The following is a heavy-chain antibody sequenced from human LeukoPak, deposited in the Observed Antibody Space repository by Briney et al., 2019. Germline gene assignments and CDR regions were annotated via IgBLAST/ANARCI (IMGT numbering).Heavy chain of an antibody. CDR2: INTDRSST. V-gene: IGHV3-74*01. Sequence: GGSLRLSCAASGFTFSSYWMHWVRQAPGKGLVWVSRINTDRSSTSYADSVKGRFTISRDNAKNTLYLQMNSLRAEDTAVYYCARNKGEWELVFDYWGQGTLVTVSS. J-gene: IGHJ4*02. CDR1: GFTFSSYW. CDR3: ARNKGEWELVFDY. D-gene: IGHD1-26*01.